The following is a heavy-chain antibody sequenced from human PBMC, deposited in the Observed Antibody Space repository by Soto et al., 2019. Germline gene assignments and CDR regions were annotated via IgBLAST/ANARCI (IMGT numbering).Heavy chain of an antibody. CDR1: GYTFTDYY. CDR3: GRPPLPGCINSLCYPFDQ. D-gene: IGHD2-8*01. CDR2: INPSGGST. V-gene: IGHV1-46*01. Sequence: ASVKVSCKASGYTFTDYYIHWVRQAPGQGLEWMGMINPSGGSTDYAQKFRGRVTMTRDTSTGTVYMELSSLRSEDTAVYYCGRPPLPGCINSLCYPFDQLGQGTLVTVSS. J-gene: IGHJ4*02.